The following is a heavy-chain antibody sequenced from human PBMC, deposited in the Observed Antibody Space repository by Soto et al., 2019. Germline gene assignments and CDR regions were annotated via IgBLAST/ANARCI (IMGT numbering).Heavy chain of an antibody. Sequence: PSETLSLTCTVSGGSISSGGYYWSWIRQHPGKGLEWTGYIYYNGSTYCNPSLKSRLTIAVDTSKKQFSLKLSSVTAADTAVYYCARVVPAEYYYYYHGMDVWGQGTTVTVS. D-gene: IGHD2-2*01. J-gene: IGHJ6*02. CDR3: ARVVPAEYYYYYHGMDV. V-gene: IGHV4-31*03. CDR2: IYYNGST. CDR1: GGSISSGGYY.